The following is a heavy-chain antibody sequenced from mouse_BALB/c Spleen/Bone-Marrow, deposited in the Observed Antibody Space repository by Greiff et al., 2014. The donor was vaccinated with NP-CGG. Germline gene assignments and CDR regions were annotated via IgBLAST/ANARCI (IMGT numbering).Heavy chain of an antibody. Sequence: QVQLQQPGAELVKPGASVKISCKAPGYTFSSYWIGWLKQRPGHDLEWIGEILPGSGSNNYNEKFKGKATFTADSSSNTAYMQLSSLTSEDSAVYYCATYGNALDYWGQGTSVTVSS. CDR1: GYTFSSYW. CDR3: ATYGNALDY. V-gene: IGHV1-9*01. J-gene: IGHJ4*01. CDR2: ILPGSGSN. D-gene: IGHD2-1*01.